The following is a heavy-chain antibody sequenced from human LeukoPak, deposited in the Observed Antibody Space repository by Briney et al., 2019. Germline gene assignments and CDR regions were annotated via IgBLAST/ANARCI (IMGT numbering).Heavy chain of an antibody. Sequence: ASVRVSCKASGYTFTSYDINWVRQASGQGLEWVGWMNPNSGNPGYAQKFQGRITMTRDTSISTAYMELSSLRSEDTAVYYCARWGGINLDTDFDYWGQGTLVTVSS. J-gene: IGHJ4*02. V-gene: IGHV1-8*01. CDR2: MNPNSGNP. CDR3: ARWGGINLDTDFDY. D-gene: IGHD3-16*01. CDR1: GYTFTSYD.